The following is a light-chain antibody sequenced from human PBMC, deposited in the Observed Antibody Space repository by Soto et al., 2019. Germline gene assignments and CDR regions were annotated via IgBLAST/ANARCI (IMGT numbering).Light chain of an antibody. CDR1: QAITNN. CDR3: QQCYMGWT. CDR2: DAS. J-gene: IGKJ1*01. V-gene: IGKV1-13*02. Sequence: IHLTQSPSSLSASVGDRVTITCRASQAITNNLAWYQHQPGKAPKLLIYDASTLESGVPSRFSGTGSGTEFTFSITSLQPEDFGTYYCQQCYMGWTFGQGTKVDFK.